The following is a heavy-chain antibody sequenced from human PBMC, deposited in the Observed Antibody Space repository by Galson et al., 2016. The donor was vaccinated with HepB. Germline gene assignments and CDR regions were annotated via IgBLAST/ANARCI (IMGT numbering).Heavy chain of an antibody. D-gene: IGHD3-10*01. V-gene: IGHV3-7*01. J-gene: IGHJ3*01. Sequence: SLRLSCAASGFTFSRSWMSWVRQAPGKGLEWVANIKQDGSEKYYVDSVKGRFTISRDNSKKTLYLQMNSLRAEDTAVYYCAKVPSMVRGFWGQGTMVTVSS. CDR2: IKQDGSEK. CDR1: GFTFSRSW. CDR3: AKVPSMVRGF.